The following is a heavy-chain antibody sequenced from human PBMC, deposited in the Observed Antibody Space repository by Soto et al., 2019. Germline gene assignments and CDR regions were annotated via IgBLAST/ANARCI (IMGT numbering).Heavy chain of an antibody. D-gene: IGHD6-19*01. CDR2: ISWNSGSI. J-gene: IGHJ6*02. Sequence: PGGSLRLSCAASGFTFDDYAMHWVRQAPGKGLEWVSGISWNSGSIGYADSVKGRFTISRDNAKNSLYLQMNSLRAEDTALYYCARGRGSGWNYGMDVWGQGTTVTVS. CDR3: ARGRGSGWNYGMDV. CDR1: GFTFDDYA. V-gene: IGHV3-9*01.